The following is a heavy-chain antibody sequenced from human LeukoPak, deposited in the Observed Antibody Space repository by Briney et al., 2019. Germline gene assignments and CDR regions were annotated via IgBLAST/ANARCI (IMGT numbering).Heavy chain of an antibody. CDR1: GFTFGDYA. CDR2: IRSKAYGGTT. CDR3: TLPPQLATGTWHIFDY. J-gene: IGHJ4*02. D-gene: IGHD1-1*01. Sequence: PGGSLRLSCTASGFTFGDYAMSWVRHAPGKRLEWVGFIRSKAYGGTTEYAASVKGTFTISRDDSKSIAYLQMNSLKTEDTAVYYCTLPPQLATGTWHIFDYWGQGTLVTVSS. V-gene: IGHV3-49*04.